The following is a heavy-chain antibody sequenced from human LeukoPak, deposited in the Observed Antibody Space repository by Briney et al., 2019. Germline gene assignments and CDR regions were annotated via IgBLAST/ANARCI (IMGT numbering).Heavy chain of an antibody. CDR2: ISGSGGST. CDR3: ATRWTHAPFDY. J-gene: IGHJ4*02. V-gene: IGHV3-23*01. CDR1: GFTFSTYS. D-gene: IGHD1-1*01. Sequence: PGGSLRLSCAASGFTFSTYSMNWLRLAPGKGLEWVSAISGSGGSTYYADSVKGRFTISRGNSKNTLYLQMNSLRAEDTAVYYCATRWTHAPFDYWGQGTLVTVSS.